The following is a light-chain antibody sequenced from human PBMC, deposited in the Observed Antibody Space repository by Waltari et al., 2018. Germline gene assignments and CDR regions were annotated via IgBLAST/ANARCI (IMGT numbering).Light chain of an antibody. CDR1: QSIGSW. V-gene: IGKV1-5*01. CDR3: QQYNSSSNT. J-gene: IGKJ2*01. Sequence: DIQMPQSPSTLSASVGDRVTITCRASQSIGSWLAWYQHKPGKAPNLLIYAASSLQSGVPSRFSGSGSGTEFTLTISSLQPDDFATYYCQQYNSSSNTFGQGTKLEI. CDR2: AAS.